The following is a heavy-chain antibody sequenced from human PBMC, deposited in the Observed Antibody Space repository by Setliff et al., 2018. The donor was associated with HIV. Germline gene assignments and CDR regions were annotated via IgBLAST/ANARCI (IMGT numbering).Heavy chain of an antibody. V-gene: IGHV4-31*03. CDR2: IYYTGST. Sequence: SETLSLTCTVSGGSISSGDYYWSWIRQHPRKGLEWIGYIYYTGSTYYNPSLKSRVTISVDTSKNQFSLKLSSVTAADSAVYYCARAPFYYGSGSYQTFDDWGQGTLVTVSS. J-gene: IGHJ4*02. CDR3: ARAPFYYGSGSYQTFDD. CDR1: GGSISSGDYY. D-gene: IGHD3-10*01.